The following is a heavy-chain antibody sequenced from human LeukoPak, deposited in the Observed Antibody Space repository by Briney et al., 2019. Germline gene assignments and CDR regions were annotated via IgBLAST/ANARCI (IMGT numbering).Heavy chain of an antibody. D-gene: IGHD2-2*01. J-gene: IGHJ4*02. V-gene: IGHV3-48*04. Sequence: GGSLRLSCAASGFTFSSYSMNWVRQAPGKGLEWVSYISKSSDRIYHADSVKGRFTISRDNAKNSLYLKMDSLRAEDMAVYYCARDLLNDEGSSYFFDQWGQGTLVTVSS. CDR3: ARDLLNDEGSSYFFDQ. CDR2: ISKSSDRI. CDR1: GFTFSSYS.